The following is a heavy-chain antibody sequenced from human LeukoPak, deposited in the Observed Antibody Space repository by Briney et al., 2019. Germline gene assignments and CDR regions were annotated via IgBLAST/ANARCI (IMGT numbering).Heavy chain of an antibody. Sequence: PGGSLRLSCAASGFTFSSYSMNWVRQAPGKGLEWVSSISSGSSDIYYADSVKGRFTISRDNSKNTLYLQMNSLRAEDTAIYYCAKSGSTIWNYWGQGTLVTVSS. D-gene: IGHD2-2*01. V-gene: IGHV3-21*04. J-gene: IGHJ4*02. CDR3: AKSGSTIWNY. CDR2: ISSGSSDI. CDR1: GFTFSSYS.